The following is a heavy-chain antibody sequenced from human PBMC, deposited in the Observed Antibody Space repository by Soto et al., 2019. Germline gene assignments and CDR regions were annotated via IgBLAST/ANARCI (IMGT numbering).Heavy chain of an antibody. CDR1: GYTFTGYY. Sequence: ASVKVSCKASGYTFTGYYMHWVRQAPGQGLEWMGWINPNSGGTNYAQKFQGRVTMTRDTSISTAYMELSRLRSDDTAVYYCARDPFREVLWFGEPVYYYYYGMDVWGQGTTVTV. J-gene: IGHJ6*02. D-gene: IGHD3-10*01. CDR2: INPNSGGT. V-gene: IGHV1-2*02. CDR3: ARDPFREVLWFGEPVYYYYYGMDV.